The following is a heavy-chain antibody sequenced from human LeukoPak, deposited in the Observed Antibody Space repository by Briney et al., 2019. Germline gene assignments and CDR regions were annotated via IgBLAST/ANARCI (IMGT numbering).Heavy chain of an antibody. Sequence: GGSLRLSCAASGFTFCNYAMSWVRQAPGKALEWVSAITSGGGTTYYAGSVKGRFTISRDNSKNTLYLQMNSLRAEDTAVYYCARDPPRAAWVFDYWGQGTLVSVSS. D-gene: IGHD6-25*01. CDR2: ITSGGGTT. CDR1: GFTFCNYA. CDR3: ARDPPRAAWVFDY. J-gene: IGHJ4*02. V-gene: IGHV3-23*01.